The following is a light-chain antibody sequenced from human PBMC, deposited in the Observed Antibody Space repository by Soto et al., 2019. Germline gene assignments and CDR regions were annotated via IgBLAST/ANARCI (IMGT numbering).Light chain of an antibody. CDR1: QTISSW. V-gene: IGKV1-5*03. Sequence: DIQMTQSPSTLSGSVGDRVTITCRASQTISSWLAWYQQKPGKAPKHRIYKASTLKSGVPSRFSGSGSGTEFTLTISSLQPDDFETYYCQHYNRYSEAFGKGTKVEL. CDR2: KAS. CDR3: QHYNRYSEA. J-gene: IGKJ1*01.